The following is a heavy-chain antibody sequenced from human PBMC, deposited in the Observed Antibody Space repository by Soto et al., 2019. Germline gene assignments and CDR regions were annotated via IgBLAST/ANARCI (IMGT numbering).Heavy chain of an antibody. CDR3: AAPEYCTSTSCHNYYGMDV. CDR2: ISGSSSTI. V-gene: IGHV3-23*01. Sequence: EVQLLESGGGLVQPGGSLRLSCAASGFTFSSYAMSWVRQAPGKGLEWVSAISGSSSTIYYADSVKGRFTLSRDNAKNSLYLQMNSLRDEDTAVYYCAAPEYCTSTSCHNYYGMDVWGQGTTVTVSS. CDR1: GFTFSSYA. D-gene: IGHD2-2*01. J-gene: IGHJ6*02.